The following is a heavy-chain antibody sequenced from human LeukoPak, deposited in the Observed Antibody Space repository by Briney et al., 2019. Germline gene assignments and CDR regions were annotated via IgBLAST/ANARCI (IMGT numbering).Heavy chain of an antibody. J-gene: IGHJ4*02. CDR2: FYYSGST. V-gene: IGHV4-39*01. CDR1: GGSISSSSYY. D-gene: IGHD7-27*01. Sequence: SETLSLTCTVSGGSISSSSYYWGWIRQPPGKGLEWIGSFYYSGSTYYNPSLKSRVTISVDTPKNQFSLKLSSVTAADTAVYYCARHGENLGYWGQGTLVTVSS. CDR3: ARHGENLGY.